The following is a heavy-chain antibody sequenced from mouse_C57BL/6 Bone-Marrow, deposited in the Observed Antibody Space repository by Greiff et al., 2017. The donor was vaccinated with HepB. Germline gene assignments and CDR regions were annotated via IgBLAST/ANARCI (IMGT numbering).Heavy chain of an antibody. CDR2: IYPGSGNT. CDR1: GYSFTSYY. D-gene: IGHD2-4*01. V-gene: IGHV1-66*01. Sequence: QVQLKESGPELVKPGASVKISCKASGYSFTSYYIHWVKQRPGQGLEWIGWIYPGSGNTKYNEKFKGKATLTADTSSSTAYMQLSSLTSEDSAVYYCARNYDYDEGFAYWGQGTLVTVSA. CDR3: ARNYDYDEGFAY. J-gene: IGHJ3*01.